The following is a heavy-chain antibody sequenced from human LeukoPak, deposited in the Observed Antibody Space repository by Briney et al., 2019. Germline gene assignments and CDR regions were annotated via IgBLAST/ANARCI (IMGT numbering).Heavy chain of an antibody. CDR3: ARHAASGGSGVDY. V-gene: IGHV3-73*01. J-gene: IGHJ4*02. CDR1: GFTFSGSA. D-gene: IGHD3-10*01. CDR2: IRSKANSYAT. Sequence: GGSLRLFCAASGFTFSGSAMHWVRQTSGTGLEWVGRIRSKANSYATAYAASVKGRFTISRDDSKNTAYLQMNSLKGEDTAVYYCARHAASGGSGVDYWGQGTLVTVSS.